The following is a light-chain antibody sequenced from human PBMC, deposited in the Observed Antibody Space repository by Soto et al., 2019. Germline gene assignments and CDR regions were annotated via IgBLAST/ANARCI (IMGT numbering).Light chain of an antibody. Sequence: QSALTQPASVSGSPGQSITISCTGTSSDVGGYDYVSWYQQHPGKAPKLMIYDVTNRPSGVSNRFSGSKSGNTASLTISGLQAEDEADYYCISYAGINTYVFGTGTKVTVL. V-gene: IGLV2-14*01. CDR1: SSDVGGYDY. J-gene: IGLJ1*01. CDR2: DVT. CDR3: ISYAGINTYV.